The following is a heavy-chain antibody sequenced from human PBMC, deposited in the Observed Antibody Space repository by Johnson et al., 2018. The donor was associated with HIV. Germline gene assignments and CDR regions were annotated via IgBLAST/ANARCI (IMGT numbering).Heavy chain of an antibody. J-gene: IGHJ3*02. V-gene: IGHV3-30*04. CDR2: ISFAGSNR. CDR1: GFTFNSYA. D-gene: IGHD6-19*01. Sequence: QVQVVESGGGVVQPGRSLRLSCVASGFTFNSYAMHWVRQAPGKGLEWVAVISFAGSNRNYADSVKGRFTISRDNAKNSLYRQMNSLRAEDTAGYYCARVSGWYEKGAFDIWGQGTMVTVSS. CDR3: ARVSGWYEKGAFDI.